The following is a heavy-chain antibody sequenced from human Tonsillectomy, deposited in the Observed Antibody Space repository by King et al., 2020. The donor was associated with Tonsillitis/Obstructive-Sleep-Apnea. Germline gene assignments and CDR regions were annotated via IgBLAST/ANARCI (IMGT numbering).Heavy chain of an antibody. CDR2: INHSGST. CDR3: ARGRGTRIYSGSGYNWFYP. V-gene: IGHV4-34*01. CDR1: GGSFSGYY. Sequence: VQLQQWGAGLLKPSETLSLTCAVYGGSFSGYYWSWIRQPPGKGLEWIGEINHSGSTNNNPSLKSRVTISVDTSKNQFSLKLSSVTAADTAVYYCARGRGTRIYSGSGYNWFYPWGQGTLVTVSS. D-gene: IGHD3-10*01. J-gene: IGHJ5*02.